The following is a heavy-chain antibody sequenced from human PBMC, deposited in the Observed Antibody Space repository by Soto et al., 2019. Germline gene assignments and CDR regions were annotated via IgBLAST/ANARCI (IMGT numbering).Heavy chain of an antibody. V-gene: IGHV3-21*01. D-gene: IGHD3-22*01. J-gene: IGHJ4*02. CDR3: ARDRYDSSGYYFEAVDY. Sequence: GGSLRLSCAASGFTFSSYSMNWVRQAPGKGLEWVSSISSSSSYIYYADSVKGRFTISRDNAKNSLYLQMNSLRAEDTAVYYCARDRYDSSGYYFEAVDYWGQGTLVTVSS. CDR1: GFTFSSYS. CDR2: ISSSSSYI.